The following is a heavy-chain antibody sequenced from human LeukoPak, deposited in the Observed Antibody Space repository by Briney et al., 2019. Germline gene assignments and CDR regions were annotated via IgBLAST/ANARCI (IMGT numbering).Heavy chain of an antibody. J-gene: IGHJ4*02. Sequence: GASVKVSCKASGGTFSSYAISWVRQAPGQGLEWMGRIIPILGIANYAQKFQGRVTITADKSTSTAYMELSSLRSEDTAVYYCARDVEMGTIKALDCWGQGTLVTVSS. D-gene: IGHD5-24*01. CDR2: IIPILGIA. CDR3: ARDVEMGTIKALDC. CDR1: GGTFSSYA. V-gene: IGHV1-69*04.